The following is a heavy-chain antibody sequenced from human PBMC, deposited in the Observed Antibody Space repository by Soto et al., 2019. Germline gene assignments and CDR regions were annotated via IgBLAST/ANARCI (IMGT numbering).Heavy chain of an antibody. CDR1: GFTFSSYS. CDR2: ISSSSSTI. J-gene: IGHJ3*02. D-gene: IGHD3-9*01. Sequence: GGSLRPSCAASGFTFSSYSMNWVRQAPGKGLEWVSYISSSSSTIYYADSVKGRFTISRDNAKNSLYLQMNSLRAEDTAVYYCARDADILTGSDAFDIWGQGTMVTVSS. CDR3: ARDADILTGSDAFDI. V-gene: IGHV3-48*01.